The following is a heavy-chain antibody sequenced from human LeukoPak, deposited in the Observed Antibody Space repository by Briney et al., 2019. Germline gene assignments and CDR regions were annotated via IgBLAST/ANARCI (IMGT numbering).Heavy chain of an antibody. V-gene: IGHV3-53*01. J-gene: IGHJ4*02. CDR1: GLTVSSNY. CDR2: IYSGGTT. CDR3: ARGDGWYRYFDY. Sequence: GGSLRLSCAASGLTVSSNYMTWVRQAPGKGLEWVSIIYSGGTTYYADSVKGRFTVSRDESKNTLYLQMNSLRAEDTAVYYCARGDGWYRYFDYWGQGTLVTVSS. D-gene: IGHD6-19*01.